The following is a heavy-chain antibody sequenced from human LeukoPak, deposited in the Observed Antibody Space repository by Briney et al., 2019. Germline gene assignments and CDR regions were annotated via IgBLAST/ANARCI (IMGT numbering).Heavy chain of an antibody. Sequence: PSETLSLTCTVSGGSISSSSYYWGWIRQPPGKGLEWIGSIYYSGSTYYNPSLKSRVTISVDTSKNQFSLKLSSVTAADTAVYYCARDGQTSQVTSFDYWGQGTLVTVSS. J-gene: IGHJ4*02. CDR3: ARDGQTSQVTSFDY. V-gene: IGHV4-39*07. CDR1: GGSISSSSYY. CDR2: IYYSGST. D-gene: IGHD2-21*02.